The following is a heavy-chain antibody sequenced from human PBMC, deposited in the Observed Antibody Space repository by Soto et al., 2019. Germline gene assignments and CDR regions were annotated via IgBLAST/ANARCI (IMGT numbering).Heavy chain of an antibody. V-gene: IGHV3-23*01. CDR1: GFTFSSYA. J-gene: IGHJ5*02. CDR3: ACITMVRDFDP. D-gene: IGHD3-10*01. CDR2: ISGSGGST. Sequence: GGSLRLSCAASGFTFSSYAMSWVRQAPEKGLEWVSAISGSGGSTYYADSVKGRFTISRDNSKNTLYLQMNSLRAEDTAVYYCACITMVRDFDPWGQGTLVTVSS.